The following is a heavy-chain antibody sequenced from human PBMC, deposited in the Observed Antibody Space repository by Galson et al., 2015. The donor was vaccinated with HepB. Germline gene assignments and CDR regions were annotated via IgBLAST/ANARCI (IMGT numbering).Heavy chain of an antibody. CDR3: AKDRFSGWELPAGYFDL. CDR2: IWYDRSNT. Sequence: SLRLSCAASGFTFSNYGMHWVRQAPGKGLEWAALIWYDRSNTYYADSVKGRFTISRDNSKNTLSLQMNSLRAEDTGAYYCAKDRFSGWELPAGYFDLRGRGTLVSVSS. J-gene: IGHJ2*01. D-gene: IGHD1-26*01. V-gene: IGHV3-33*06. CDR1: GFTFSNYG.